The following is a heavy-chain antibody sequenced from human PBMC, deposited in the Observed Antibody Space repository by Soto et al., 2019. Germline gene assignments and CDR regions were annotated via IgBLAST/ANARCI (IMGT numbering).Heavy chain of an antibody. V-gene: IGHV3-21*01. CDR3: ARAKNYDFWSGYDAFDI. Sequence: PGGSLRLSCAASGFTFSSYSMNWVRQAPGKGLEWVSSISSSSSYIYYADSVKGRFTISRDNAKNSLYLQMNSLRAEDTAVYYCARAKNYDFWSGYDAFDIWGHGTMVTVSS. D-gene: IGHD3-3*01. CDR1: GFTFSSYS. CDR2: ISSSSSYI. J-gene: IGHJ3*02.